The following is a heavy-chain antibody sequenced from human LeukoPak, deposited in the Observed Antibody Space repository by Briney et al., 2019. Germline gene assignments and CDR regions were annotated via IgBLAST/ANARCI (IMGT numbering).Heavy chain of an antibody. V-gene: IGHV3-48*01. CDR2: ISSSSSTI. J-gene: IGHJ4*02. CDR3: ARDLEAAAAQQGYYGY. D-gene: IGHD6-13*01. Sequence: GGSLRLSCAASGFTFSSYEMNWVRQAPGKGLEWVSYISSSSSTIYYADSVKGRFTISRDNAKNSLYLQMNSLRAEDTAVYYCARDLEAAAAQQGYYGYWGQGTLVTVSS. CDR1: GFTFSSYE.